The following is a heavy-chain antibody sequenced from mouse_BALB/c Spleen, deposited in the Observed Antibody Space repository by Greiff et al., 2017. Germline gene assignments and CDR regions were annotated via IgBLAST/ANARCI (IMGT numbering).Heavy chain of an antibody. V-gene: IGHV7-3*02. CDR1: GFTFTDYY. CDR3: ARELINYYAMDY. D-gene: IGHD2-4*01. CDR2: IRNKANGYTT. J-gene: IGHJ4*01. Sequence: EVKLVESGGGLVQPGGSLRLSCATSGFTFTDYYMSWVRQPPGKALEWLGFIRNKANGYTTEYSASVKGRFTISRDNSQSILYLQMNTLRAEDSATYYCARELINYYAMDYWGQGTSVTVSS.